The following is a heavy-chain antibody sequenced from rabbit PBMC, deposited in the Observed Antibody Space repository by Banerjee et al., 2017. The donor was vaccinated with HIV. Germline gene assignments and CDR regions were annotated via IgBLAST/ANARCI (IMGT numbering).Heavy chain of an antibody. V-gene: IGHV1S40*01. J-gene: IGHJ4*01. D-gene: IGHD6-1*01. CDR3: ARDVMGNL. Sequence: QQLEESGGDLVKPGASLTLTCTASGFSFSSSYYMCWVRQAPGKGLEWIGCIYTGSSGSTYYASWAKGRFTISKTSSTTVTLQMTSLTGADTATYFCARDVMGNLWGQGTLVTVS. CDR1: GFSFSSSYY. CDR2: IYTGSSGST.